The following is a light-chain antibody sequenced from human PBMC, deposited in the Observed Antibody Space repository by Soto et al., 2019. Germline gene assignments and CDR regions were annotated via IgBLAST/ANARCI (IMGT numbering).Light chain of an antibody. J-gene: IGKJ1*01. CDR3: QQHGSSSRT. CDR1: KSFSRSY. Sequence: EIVLTQSPDTLSLSPGERATLSCRASKSFSRSYLAWYQQKPGQAPRLLIYGASSRATGIPDRFSGSGSGTDFTLTISRLEHEDFAVYYCQQHGSSSRTFGQATKVDIK. V-gene: IGKV3-20*01. CDR2: GAS.